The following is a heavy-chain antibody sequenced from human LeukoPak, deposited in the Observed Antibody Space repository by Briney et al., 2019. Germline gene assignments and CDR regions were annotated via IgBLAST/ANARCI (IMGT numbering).Heavy chain of an antibody. CDR1: GFTFDDYA. D-gene: IGHD3-22*01. CDR3: AREVRGYYFDY. V-gene: IGHV3-9*01. Sequence: PGRSLRLSCAASGFTFDDYAMHWVRQAPGKGLEWVSGISWNSGSIGYADSVKGRFTISRDNSKNTLYLQMNGLRAEDTAVYYCAREVRGYYFDYWGQGTLVTVSS. J-gene: IGHJ4*02. CDR2: ISWNSGSI.